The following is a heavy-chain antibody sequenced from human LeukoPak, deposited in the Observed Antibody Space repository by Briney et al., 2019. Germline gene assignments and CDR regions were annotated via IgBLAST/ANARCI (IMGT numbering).Heavy chain of an antibody. CDR2: ISATSASI. D-gene: IGHD2-2*01. CDR3: ARDKPMYTSLYAF. J-gene: IGHJ4*02. Sequence: GGSLRLSCVTSGFIFSRYTMNWVRQAPGKGLEWVSSISATSASIFYAASVKGRFTISRDNAKNSLYLQMNSLRAEDTAVYYCARDKPMYTSLYAFWGQGTLVTVSS. V-gene: IGHV3-21*01. CDR1: GFIFSRYT.